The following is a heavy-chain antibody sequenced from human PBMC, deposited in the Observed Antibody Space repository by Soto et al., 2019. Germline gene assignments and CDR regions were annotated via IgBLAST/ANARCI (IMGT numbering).Heavy chain of an antibody. CDR1: GYSFSSYG. D-gene: IGHD3-10*01. J-gene: IGHJ6*03. Sequence: QAQLVQSGSEVKRPGASVKVSCKASGYSFSSYGIVWVRQAPGQGLEWMGWIRPYNGDTNAAQKCQGRVTLTTDTSTSTAYMELRSLRYDDTAAYYCARRAEDHYFSCMGVWGKGTTVTVSS. CDR3: ARRAEDHYFSCMGV. V-gene: IGHV1-18*01. CDR2: IRPYNGDT.